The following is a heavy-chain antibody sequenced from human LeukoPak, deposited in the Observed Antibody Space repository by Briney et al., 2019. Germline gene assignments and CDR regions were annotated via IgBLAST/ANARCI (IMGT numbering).Heavy chain of an antibody. J-gene: IGHJ4*02. V-gene: IGHV4-59*08. CDR1: GGPLNRYY. CDR2: IYYSGST. CDR3: ASLTGTPWMA. Sequence: SETLSPTCPVPGGPLNRYYRSWVRQPPRKGLEWIGYIYYSGSTNYNPSLKSRVTISVDTSKNQFSLKLSSVTAADTAVYYCASLTGTPWMAWGQGTLVTVSS. D-gene: IGHD5-24*01.